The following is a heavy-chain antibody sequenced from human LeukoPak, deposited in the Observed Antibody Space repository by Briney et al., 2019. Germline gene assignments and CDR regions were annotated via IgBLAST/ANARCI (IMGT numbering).Heavy chain of an antibody. CDR3: ARDPYSGSYGGYYHYYMDV. D-gene: IGHD1-26*01. J-gene: IGHJ6*03. CDR2: ISSSSSYI. Sequence: GGPLRLSCAASGFTFSSYSMNWVRQAPGKGLEWVSSISSSSSYIYYADSLKGRFTISRDNAKNSLYLQMNSLRAEDTAVYYCARDPYSGSYGGYYHYYMDVWGKGTTVTVSS. CDR1: GFTFSSYS. V-gene: IGHV3-21*01.